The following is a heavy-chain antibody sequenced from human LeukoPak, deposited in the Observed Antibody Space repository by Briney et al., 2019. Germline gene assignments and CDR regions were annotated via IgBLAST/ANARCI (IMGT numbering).Heavy chain of an antibody. V-gene: IGHV5-51*01. CDR2: IHPGDSIT. CDR1: GYRFSSYG. J-gene: IGHJ4*02. D-gene: IGHD4-23*01. CDR3: ARHRHGGNLLDS. Sequence: GASLKISFKGSGYRFSSYGIGWVRPMPGKGLEWMGLIHPGDSITRYSPSFQGQVTISADKSISTAYVQWSSLGASDTAMYYCARHRHGGNLLDSWGQGTLVTVSS.